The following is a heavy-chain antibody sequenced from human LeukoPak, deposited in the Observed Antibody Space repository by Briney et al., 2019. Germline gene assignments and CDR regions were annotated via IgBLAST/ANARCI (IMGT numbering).Heavy chain of an antibody. V-gene: IGHV4-34*01. Sequence: SETLSLTCAVYGGSFSGHYWSWIRQPPGKGLEWIGEINHSGSTNYNPSLKSRVTISVDTSKNQFSLKLDSVTTVDTAMYYCARGGSSTWTAPHYWGRGTLVTVSS. CDR1: GGSFSGHY. CDR2: INHSGST. D-gene: IGHD6-13*01. CDR3: ARGGSSTWTAPHY. J-gene: IGHJ4*02.